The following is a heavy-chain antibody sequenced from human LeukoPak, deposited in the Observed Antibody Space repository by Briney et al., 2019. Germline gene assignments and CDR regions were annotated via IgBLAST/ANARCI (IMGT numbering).Heavy chain of an antibody. CDR2: ISGSGGST. Sequence: GGSLRLSCAASGFTFNSYAMSWVRQAPGKGLEWVSTISGSGGSTYYADTVKGRVTISRDNSRTTLYLQMNSLRAEDTAVYYCAKDRAAPATPYNWFDPWGQGTLVTVSS. D-gene: IGHD6-13*01. CDR3: AKDRAAPATPYNWFDP. CDR1: GFTFNSYA. V-gene: IGHV3-23*01. J-gene: IGHJ5*02.